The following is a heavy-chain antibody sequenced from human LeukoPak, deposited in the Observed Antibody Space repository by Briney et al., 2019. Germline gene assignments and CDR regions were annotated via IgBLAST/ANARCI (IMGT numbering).Heavy chain of an antibody. Sequence: ASVKVSCKASGYTFTSYAMHWVRQAPGQRLEWMGWINAGNGNTKYSQKFQGRVTITRDTSASTAYMELSSLRYEDTAVYYCARRYSSSWYAPFDYWGQGTLVTVSS. V-gene: IGHV1-3*01. D-gene: IGHD6-13*01. CDR3: ARRYSSSWYAPFDY. CDR1: GYTFTSYA. J-gene: IGHJ4*02. CDR2: INAGNGNT.